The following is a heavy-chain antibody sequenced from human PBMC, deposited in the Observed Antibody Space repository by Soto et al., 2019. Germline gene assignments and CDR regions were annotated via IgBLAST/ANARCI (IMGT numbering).Heavy chain of an antibody. D-gene: IGHD2-2*01. Sequence: SETLSLTCSVSGVSTSNHDGPCIRKPPGQGPEWIGCIYYRGTTNYNASFNSRVTISVDTSKNQFPLKLTSVTTADTAVYYCARGGGSPYHDHEFDYWGQGIQVTVSS. V-gene: IGHV4-59*11. CDR2: IYYRGTT. CDR1: GVSTSNHD. CDR3: ARGGGSPYHDHEFDY. J-gene: IGHJ4*02.